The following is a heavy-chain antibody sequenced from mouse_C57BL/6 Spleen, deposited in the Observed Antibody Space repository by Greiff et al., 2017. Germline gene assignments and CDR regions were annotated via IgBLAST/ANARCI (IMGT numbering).Heavy chain of an antibody. Sequence: EVQLVESGGGLVKPGGSLKLSCAASGFTFSSYAMSWVRQTPEKRLEWVATISDGGSYTYYPDNVKGRFTISRDTAKNNLYLQMSHLKSEDTAMYYCARDHDGYYALDYWGQGTTLTVSS. CDR1: GFTFSSYA. V-gene: IGHV5-4*01. J-gene: IGHJ2*01. D-gene: IGHD2-3*01. CDR3: ARDHDGYYALDY. CDR2: ISDGGSYT.